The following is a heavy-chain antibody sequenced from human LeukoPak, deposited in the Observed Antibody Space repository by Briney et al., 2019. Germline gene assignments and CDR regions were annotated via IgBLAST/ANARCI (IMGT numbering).Heavy chain of an antibody. CDR2: ISYDGSNK. CDR1: GFTFSGYA. J-gene: IGHJ6*03. V-gene: IGHV3-30*01. CDR3: AKDPSHRSSSPFNQYYYYYYMDV. D-gene: IGHD6-6*01. Sequence: GRSLRLSCAASGFTFSGYAMHWVRQAPGKGLEWVAVISYDGSNKYYADSVKGRFTISRDNSKNTLHLQMNSLRAEDTAVYYCAKDPSHRSSSPFNQYYYYYYMDVWGKGTTVSVSS.